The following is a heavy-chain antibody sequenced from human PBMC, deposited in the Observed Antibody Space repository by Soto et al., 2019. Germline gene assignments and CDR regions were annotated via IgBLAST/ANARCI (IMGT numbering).Heavy chain of an antibody. Sequence: ASVKVSCKASGCTFSSYAISWVRQAPGQGLEWMGGIIPIFGTANYAQKFQGRVTITADESTSTAYMELSSLRSEDTAVYYCARDLPTQQLVTRDDSYYGMEVWGQGTSGSVSS. J-gene: IGHJ6*01. CDR2: IIPIFGTA. CDR1: GCTFSSYA. D-gene: IGHD6-13*01. V-gene: IGHV1-69*13. CDR3: ARDLPTQQLVTRDDSYYGMEV.